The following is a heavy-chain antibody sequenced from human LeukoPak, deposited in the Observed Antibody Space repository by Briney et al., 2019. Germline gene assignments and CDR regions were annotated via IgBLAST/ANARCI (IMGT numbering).Heavy chain of an antibody. J-gene: IGHJ5*02. V-gene: IGHV1-18*01. CDR1: GYTFNTYN. CDR2: ISTYNDNT. CDR3: ARGWGHKRALDP. D-gene: IGHD7-27*01. Sequence: GASVKVSCKASGYTFNTYNINWVRQAPGQGLEWMGWISTYNDNTNYAQKFQGRVTMTTDTSTSTAYMELRSLRSDDTAVYYCARGWGHKRALDPWGQGTLVTVSS.